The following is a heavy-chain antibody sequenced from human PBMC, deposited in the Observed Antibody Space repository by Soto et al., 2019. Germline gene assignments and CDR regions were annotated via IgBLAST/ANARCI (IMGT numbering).Heavy chain of an antibody. D-gene: IGHD4-17*01. V-gene: IGHV1-18*01. Sequence: ASVKVSCKASGYTFTSYGISWVRQAPGQGLEWMGWISAYNGNTNDAQKLQGRVTMTTDTSTSKAYMERRSLRSDDTAVYYCAPTTGLDAFDIWGQGTMVTVSS. CDR2: ISAYNGNT. CDR3: APTTGLDAFDI. J-gene: IGHJ3*02. CDR1: GYTFTSYG.